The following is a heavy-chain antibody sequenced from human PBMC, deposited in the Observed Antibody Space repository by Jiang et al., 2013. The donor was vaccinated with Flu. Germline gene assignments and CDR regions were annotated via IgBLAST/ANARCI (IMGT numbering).Heavy chain of an antibody. D-gene: IGHD3-22*01. Sequence: GASVKVSCKASGYNFTNYGISWVRQAPGQGLEWMGWISAYNGNTNYAQKLQGRVTMTTDTSTSTAYMELRSLRSDDTAVYYCARDQVDYYDSSGVDYWGQGTLVTVSS. CDR1: GYNFTNYG. J-gene: IGHJ4*02. CDR3: ARDQVDYYDSSGVDY. V-gene: IGHV1-18*01. CDR2: ISAYNGNT.